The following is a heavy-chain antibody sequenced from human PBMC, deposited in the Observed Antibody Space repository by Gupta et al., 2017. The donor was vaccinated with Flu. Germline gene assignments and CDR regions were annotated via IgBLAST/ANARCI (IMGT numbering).Heavy chain of an antibody. CDR2: INSDGSST. V-gene: IGHV3-74*01. CDR1: L. D-gene: IGHD6-6*01. Sequence: LMHWVRQAPGKGLVWVSRINSDGSSTSYADSVKGRFTISRDNAKNTLYLQMNSLRAEDTAVYYCARDPSIAARPENWFDPWGQGTLVTVSS. CDR3: ARDPSIAARPENWFDP. J-gene: IGHJ5*02.